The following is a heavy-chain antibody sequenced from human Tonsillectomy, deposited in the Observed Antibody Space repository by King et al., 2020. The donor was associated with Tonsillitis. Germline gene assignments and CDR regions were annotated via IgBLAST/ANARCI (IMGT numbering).Heavy chain of an antibody. V-gene: IGHV4-39*01. CDR1: CCSNSSCSYY. CDR3: ARTFYGDYRYYYYMDV. CDR2: IYYNWGT. Sequence: QLQLQESGPVLVKPSETLSLTCTFSCCSNSSCSYYLGWIRQPPGKGREWVGSIYYNWGTYSHSSLNRRVTIAVDTSTNQFSLKLSPVTAADTAVYYCARTFYGDYRYYYYMDVWGKGTTVTVSS. J-gene: IGHJ6*03. D-gene: IGHD4-17*01.